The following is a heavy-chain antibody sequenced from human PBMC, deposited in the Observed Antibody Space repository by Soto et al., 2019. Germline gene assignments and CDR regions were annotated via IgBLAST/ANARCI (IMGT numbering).Heavy chain of an antibody. V-gene: IGHV4-61*01. D-gene: IGHD3-3*01. CDR1: GGSFNSDSYY. CDR3: ARDFDYFDY. J-gene: IGHJ4*02. Sequence: SETLSLTCTVSGGSFNSDSYYWSWIRQPPGQGLEWLGSVYHTGRTNYNPSLKSRVSISMDTSKNQFSLDLDSVTAADTAVYFCARDFDYFDYWGQGTLVTVSS. CDR2: VYHTGRT.